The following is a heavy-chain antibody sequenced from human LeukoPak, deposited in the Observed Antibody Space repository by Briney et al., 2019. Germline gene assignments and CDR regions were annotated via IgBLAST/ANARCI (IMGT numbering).Heavy chain of an antibody. Sequence: GASVKVSCKASGYTFTGYYMHWVRQAPGQGLEWMGWINPNSGDTNYAQKLQGRVTMTRDTSISTAYMELSRLKSDDTAVYYWAASYDFWGGYLNHDYWGQGTLVTVSS. CDR1: GYTFTGYY. V-gene: IGHV1-2*02. J-gene: IGHJ4*02. CDR3: AASYDFWGGYLNHDY. D-gene: IGHD3-3*01. CDR2: INPNSGDT.